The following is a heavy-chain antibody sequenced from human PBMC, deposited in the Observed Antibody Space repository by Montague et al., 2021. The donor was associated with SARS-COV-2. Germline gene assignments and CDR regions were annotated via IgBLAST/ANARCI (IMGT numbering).Heavy chain of an antibody. J-gene: IGHJ4*02. V-gene: IGHV4-61*01. CDR2: VLYTGVT. CDR3: AMTAVIRYQYYFDN. Sequence: SETLSLTCSVSGGSVRSGSYYWSWIRQPPGKGLQWIGNVLYTGVTSFNPSLKSRLTMSVDSSKNEFSLNLRSVTAADTAVYYCAMTAVIRYQYYFDNWGQGTVGAVSA. D-gene: IGHD3-16*02. CDR1: GGSVRSGSYY.